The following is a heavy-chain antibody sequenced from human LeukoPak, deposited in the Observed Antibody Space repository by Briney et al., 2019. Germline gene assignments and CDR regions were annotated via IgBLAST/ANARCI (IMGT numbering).Heavy chain of an antibody. CDR2: ISYDGSNK. CDR3: LRSRGDIVVVPAANY. D-gene: IGHD2-2*01. V-gene: IGHV3-30-3*01. Sequence: PGGSLRLSCAASGFTFSSYAMHWVRQAPGKGLEWVAVISYDGSNKYYADSVKGRFTISRDNSKNTLYLQMNSLRAEDTAVYYSLRSRGDIVVVPAANYWGQGTLVTVSS. CDR1: GFTFSSYA. J-gene: IGHJ4*02.